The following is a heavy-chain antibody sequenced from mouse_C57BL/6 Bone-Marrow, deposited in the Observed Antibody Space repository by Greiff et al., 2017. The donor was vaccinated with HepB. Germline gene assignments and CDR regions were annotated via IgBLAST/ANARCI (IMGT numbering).Heavy chain of an antibody. V-gene: IGHV1-85*01. J-gene: IGHJ4*01. Sequence: VQLQQSGPELVKPGASVKLSCKASGYTFTSYDINWVKQRPGQGLEWIGWIYPRDGSTKYNEKFKGKATLTVDTSSSTAYMQLSSLTSEDSAVYFCARVITTVVARIDYAMDYWGQGTSVTVSS. D-gene: IGHD1-1*01. CDR1: GYTFTSYD. CDR3: ARVITTVVARIDYAMDY. CDR2: IYPRDGST.